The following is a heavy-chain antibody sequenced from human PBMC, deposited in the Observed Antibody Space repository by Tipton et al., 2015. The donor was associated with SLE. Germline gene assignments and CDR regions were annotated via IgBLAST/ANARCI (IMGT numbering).Heavy chain of an antibody. V-gene: IGHV3-21*01. CDR1: GFTFSSYS. D-gene: IGHD6-13*01. CDR3: ARVAAADYYYMDV. CDR2: ISSSSSYI. Sequence: SLKLSCAASGFTFSSYSMNWVRQAPGKGLEWVSSISSSSSYIYYADSLKGRFTISRDNAKNSLYLQMNGLRAEDTAVYYCARVAAADYYYMDVWGKGTTVTVSS. J-gene: IGHJ6*03.